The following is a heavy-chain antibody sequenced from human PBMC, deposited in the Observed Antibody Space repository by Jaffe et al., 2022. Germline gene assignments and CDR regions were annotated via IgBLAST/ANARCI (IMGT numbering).Heavy chain of an antibody. D-gene: IGHD3-3*01. Sequence: EVQLVESGGGLVQPGGSLRLSCAASGFTFSSYWMSWVRQAPGKGLEWVANIKQDGSEKYYVDSVKGRFTISRDNAKNSLYLQMNSLRAEDTAVYYCARDKTKNDFWSIAYFDLWGRGTLVTVSS. CDR1: GFTFSSYW. V-gene: IGHV3-7*01. CDR2: IKQDGSEK. CDR3: ARDKTKNDFWSIAYFDL. J-gene: IGHJ2*01.